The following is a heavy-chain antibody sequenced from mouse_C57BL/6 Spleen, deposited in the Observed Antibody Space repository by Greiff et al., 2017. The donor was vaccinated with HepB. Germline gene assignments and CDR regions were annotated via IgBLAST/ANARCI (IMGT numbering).Heavy chain of an antibody. CDR3: ARPLYSNYDPLGY. D-gene: IGHD2-5*01. J-gene: IGHJ4*01. V-gene: IGHV5-9*01. CDR2: ISGGGGNT. CDR1: GFTFSSYT. Sequence: EVNVVESGGGLVKPGGSLKLSCAASGFTFSSYTMSWVRQTPEKRLEWVATISGGGGNTYYPDSVKGRFTISRDNAKNTLYLQMSSLRSEDTALYYCARPLYSNYDPLGYWGQGTSVTVSS.